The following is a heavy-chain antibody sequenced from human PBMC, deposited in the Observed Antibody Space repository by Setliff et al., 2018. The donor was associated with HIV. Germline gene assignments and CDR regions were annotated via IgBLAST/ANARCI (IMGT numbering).Heavy chain of an antibody. D-gene: IGHD6-13*01. V-gene: IGHV4-39*01. Sequence: SETLSLTCTVSGGSISSNSYYWGWFRQPQGKGLEWIGSIYYSGSTYYTPSLKSRVTISVDTSQNQFSLKLNSVTAADTAVYYCARRGIAAAGSDSWGQGTLGTVSS. J-gene: IGHJ4*02. CDR2: IYYSGST. CDR3: ARRGIAAAGSDS. CDR1: GGSISSNSYY.